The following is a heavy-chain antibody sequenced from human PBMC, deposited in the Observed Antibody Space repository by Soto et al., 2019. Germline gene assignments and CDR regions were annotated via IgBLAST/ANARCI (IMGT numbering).Heavy chain of an antibody. CDR1: GFTFSSFG. CDR3: ERHRGGGYYYYVMDV. Sequence: QVQLVESGGGVVQPGRSLRLSCAASGFTFSSFGIYWIRQAPGKGLEWVAVIWYDGSNKYYADSVKGRFTISRDNSKNTGYLQMDSLRAEDTAVYYCERHRGGGYYYYVMDVWGQGTTVTVSS. D-gene: IGHD2-15*01. CDR2: IWYDGSNK. J-gene: IGHJ6*02. V-gene: IGHV3-33*01.